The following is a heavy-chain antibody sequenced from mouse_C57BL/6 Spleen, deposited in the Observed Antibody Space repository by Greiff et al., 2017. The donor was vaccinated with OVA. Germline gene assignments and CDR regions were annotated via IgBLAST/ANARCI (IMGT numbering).Heavy chain of an antibody. CDR1: GYTFTSYW. J-gene: IGHJ4*01. Sequence: QVQLKESGAELVKPGASVKMSCKASGYTFTSYWITWVKQRPGQGLEWIGDIYPGSGSTNYNEKFKSKATLTVDTSSSTAYMQLSSLTSEDSAVYYCARGNDGYYAMDYWGQGTSVTVSS. D-gene: IGHD2-12*01. CDR3: ARGNDGYYAMDY. CDR2: IYPGSGST. V-gene: IGHV1-55*01.